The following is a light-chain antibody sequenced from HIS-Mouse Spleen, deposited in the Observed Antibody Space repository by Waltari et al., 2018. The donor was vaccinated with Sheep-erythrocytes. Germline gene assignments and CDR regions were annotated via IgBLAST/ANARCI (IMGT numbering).Light chain of an antibody. Sequence: SYELTQPPSVSVSPGQTASITCSGDKLGDKYACWYQQKPGQSPVLVIYQDSKRPSGSRERFSGSNSGKTATLTISGTQAMDEADYYCQAWDSSTAVFGGGTKLTVL. CDR2: QDS. V-gene: IGLV3-1*01. J-gene: IGLJ2*01. CDR3: QAWDSSTAV. CDR1: KLGDKY.